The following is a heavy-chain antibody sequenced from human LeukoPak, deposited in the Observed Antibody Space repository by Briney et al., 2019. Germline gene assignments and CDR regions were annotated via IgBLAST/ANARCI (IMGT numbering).Heavy chain of an antibody. D-gene: IGHD3-22*01. V-gene: IGHV3-48*01. J-gene: IGHJ5*02. CDR3: ARVVDYYDSSGPRWFDP. CDR2: ISRSSTI. CDR1: GFTFSSYW. Sequence: PGGSLRLSCAASGFTFSSYWMHWVRQAPGKGLEWVSYISRSSTIYYADSVKGRFTISRDNAKNSLYLQMNSLRAEDTAVYYCARVVDYYDSSGPRWFDPWGQGTLVTVSS.